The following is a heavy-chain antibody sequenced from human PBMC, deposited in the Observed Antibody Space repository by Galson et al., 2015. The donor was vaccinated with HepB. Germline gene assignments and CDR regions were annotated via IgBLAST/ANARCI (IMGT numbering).Heavy chain of an antibody. Sequence: SLRLYCAASGFPFSNFAMNWVRQAPGKGLEWVSEIGSSGRTIYADSVRGRFTISRDNSENTLYLQMNGLRAEDTATYYCARMSGRQLGNYYVKTWGQGTLVTVSS. CDR3: ARMSGRQLGNYYVKT. D-gene: IGHD3-10*02. CDR1: GFPFSNFA. V-gene: IGHV3-23*01. J-gene: IGHJ4*02. CDR2: IGSSGRT.